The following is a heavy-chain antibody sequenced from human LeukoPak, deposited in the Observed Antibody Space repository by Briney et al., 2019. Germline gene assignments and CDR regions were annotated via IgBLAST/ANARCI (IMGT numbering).Heavy chain of an antibody. D-gene: IGHD6-6*01. CDR2: FDPEDGET. J-gene: IGHJ5*02. Sequence: ASVKVSCKVSGYTLTELSMHWVRQAPGKGLEWMGGFDPEDGETIYAQKFQGRVTMTEDTSTDTAYMELSSLRSEDTAVYYCATFLLGDGIAARPPHAGWFDPWGQGTLVTVSS. CDR1: GYTLTELS. CDR3: ATFLLGDGIAARPPHAGWFDP. V-gene: IGHV1-24*01.